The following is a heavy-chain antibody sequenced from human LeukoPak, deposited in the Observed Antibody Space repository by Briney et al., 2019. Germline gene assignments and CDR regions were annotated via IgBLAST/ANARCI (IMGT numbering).Heavy chain of an antibody. CDR1: GFTFSSYA. CDR2: ISGSGGST. Sequence: GGSLRLSCAASGFTFSSYAMSWVRQAPGKGLEWVSAISGSGGSTYYADSVKGRFTISRDNSKNTLYVQMSSLRAEDTAVYYCAKSLQGGARAFGSWGQGTLVTVSS. CDR3: AKSLQGGARAFGS. V-gene: IGHV3-23*01. D-gene: IGHD1-26*01. J-gene: IGHJ4*02.